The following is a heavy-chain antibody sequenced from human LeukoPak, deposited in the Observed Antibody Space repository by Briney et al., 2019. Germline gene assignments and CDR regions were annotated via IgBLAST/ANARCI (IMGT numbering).Heavy chain of an antibody. Sequence: PGGSLRLSCAASGFTFSSYSMNWVRQAPGKGLEWASSISSSSSYIYYADSVKGRFTISRDNAKNSLYLQTNSLRAEDTAVYYCARVPQWGATKWGQGTLVTVSS. V-gene: IGHV3-21*01. CDR3: ARVPQWGATK. J-gene: IGHJ4*02. CDR2: ISSSSSYI. D-gene: IGHD1-26*01. CDR1: GFTFSSYS.